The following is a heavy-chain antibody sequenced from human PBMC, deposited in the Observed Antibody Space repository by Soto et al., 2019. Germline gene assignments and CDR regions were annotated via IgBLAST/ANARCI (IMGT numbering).Heavy chain of an antibody. CDR1: GGTFSSYA. J-gene: IGHJ6*02. V-gene: IGHV1-69*06. CDR3: ARGVGGGDLEGGMDV. CDR2: IIPIFGTA. Sequence: GASVKVSCKASGGTFSSYAISWVRQAPGQGLEWMGGIIPIFGTANYAQKFQGRVTITADKSTSTAYMELSSLRSEDTAVYYCARGVGGGDLEGGMDVWGQGTTVTVSS. D-gene: IGHD2-21*02.